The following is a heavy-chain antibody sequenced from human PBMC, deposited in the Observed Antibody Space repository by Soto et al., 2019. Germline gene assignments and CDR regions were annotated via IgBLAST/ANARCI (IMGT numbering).Heavy chain of an antibody. J-gene: IGHJ4*02. D-gene: IGHD6-19*01. CDR2: ISAYSGNT. CDR1: GYTFTSYG. Sequence: GASVKVSCKASGYTFTSYGISWVRQAPGQGLEWMGWISAYSGNTNYAQKLQGRVTMTTDTSTSTAYMELRSLRSDDTAVYYCARDSGYSSGWPDFDYWGQGTLVTVSS. V-gene: IGHV1-18*01. CDR3: ARDSGYSSGWPDFDY.